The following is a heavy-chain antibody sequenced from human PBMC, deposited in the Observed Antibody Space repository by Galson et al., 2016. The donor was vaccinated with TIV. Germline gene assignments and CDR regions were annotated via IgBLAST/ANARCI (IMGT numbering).Heavy chain of an antibody. Sequence: SVKVSCKASGYTFENYAIQWVRQAPGQRLEWMAWVNVGTGDTRYSQKFQGAVTVTRDTSASTAYMELSSLTSEDTAVYYCARSDAGSGYYYHFDYWGQGALVAVSS. CDR1: GYTFENYA. V-gene: IGHV1-3*01. CDR3: ARSDAGSGYYYHFDY. CDR2: VNVGTGDT. J-gene: IGHJ4*02. D-gene: IGHD3-22*01.